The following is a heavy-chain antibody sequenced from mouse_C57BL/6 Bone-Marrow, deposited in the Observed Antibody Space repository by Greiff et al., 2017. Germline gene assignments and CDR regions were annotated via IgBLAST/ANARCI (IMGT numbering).Heavy chain of an antibody. V-gene: IGHV6-3*01. Sequence: EVQVVESGGGLVQPGGSMKLSCVASGFTFSNYWMNWVRQSPETGLEWVAQIRLKSDNYATHYAESVKGRFTISRDDSKSSVYLQMNNLRAEDTGIYYCTGPYYSNYPYWGQGTTLTVSS. CDR2: IRLKSDNYAT. CDR3: TGPYYSNYPY. J-gene: IGHJ2*01. CDR1: GFTFSNYW. D-gene: IGHD2-5*01.